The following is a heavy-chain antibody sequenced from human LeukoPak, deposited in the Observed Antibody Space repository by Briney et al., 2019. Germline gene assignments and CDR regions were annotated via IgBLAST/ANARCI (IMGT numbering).Heavy chain of an antibody. V-gene: IGHV1-2*02. D-gene: IGHD4-23*01. J-gene: IGHJ6*03. CDR1: GYTFTCYY. CDR2: INPNSDGT. Sequence: ASVKVSCKASGYTFTCYYMHWVRQAPGQGLEWMGWINPNSDGTNYAKKFQGRVTMTRDTSISTAYMELSRLISDDTAVYYCARGYYGANSPYYYYMDVWGKGTTVTISS. CDR3: ARGYYGANSPYYYYMDV.